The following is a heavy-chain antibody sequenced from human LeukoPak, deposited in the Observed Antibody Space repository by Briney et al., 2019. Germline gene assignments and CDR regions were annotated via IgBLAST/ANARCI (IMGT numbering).Heavy chain of an antibody. V-gene: IGHV4-38-2*01. D-gene: IGHD2-2*01. J-gene: IGHJ5*02. Sequence: SETLSLTCAVSGYSITDGYYWGWIRQPPGKGPEYIGFVYHSGSTYYNPSLRRRVTMSVDASKSQFSLNLTSVTAADTAVYFCARVVGSSSSKNWFDPWGQGTLVTVSS. CDR2: VYHSGST. CDR3: ARVVGSSSSKNWFDP. CDR1: GYSITDGYY.